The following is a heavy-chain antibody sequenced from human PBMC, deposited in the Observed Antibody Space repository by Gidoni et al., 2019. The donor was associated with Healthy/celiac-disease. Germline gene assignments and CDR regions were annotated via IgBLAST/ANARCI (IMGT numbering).Heavy chain of an antibody. CDR1: RYTFTGYY. J-gene: IGHJ4*02. Sequence: QVQLVQSGAEVKKPGASVKDSCKAPRYTFTGYYMHWVRQAPGPGLEWMGWINPNSGGTNYAQKFQGRVTMTRDTSISTAYMELSRLRSDDTAVYYCARAFDDYGGGQHYWGQGTLVTVSS. V-gene: IGHV1-2*02. CDR3: ARAFDDYGGGQHY. D-gene: IGHD4-17*01. CDR2: INPNSGGT.